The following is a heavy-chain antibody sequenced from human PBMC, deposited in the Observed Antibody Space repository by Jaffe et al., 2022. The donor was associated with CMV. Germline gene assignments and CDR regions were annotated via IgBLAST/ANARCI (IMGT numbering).Heavy chain of an antibody. J-gene: IGHJ4*02. V-gene: IGHV3-49*04. Sequence: EVQLVESGGGLVQPGRSLRLSCTASGFTFGDYAMSWVRQAPGKGLEWVGFIRSKAYGGTTEYAASVKGRFTISRDDSKSIAYLQMNSLKTEDTAVYYCTRLPHLIPYWGQGTLVTVSS. D-gene: IGHD2-8*01. CDR1: GFTFGDYA. CDR2: IRSKAYGGTT. CDR3: TRLPHLIPY.